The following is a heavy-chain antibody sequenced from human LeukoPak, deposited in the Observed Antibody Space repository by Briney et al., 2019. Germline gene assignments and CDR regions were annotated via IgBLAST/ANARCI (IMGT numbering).Heavy chain of an antibody. Sequence: GGSLRLSCAASEFTFSSYAMSWVRQAPGKGLEWVSAISGSGGSTYYADSVKGRFTISRDNSKNTLYLQMNSLRAEDTAVYYCAKEIWHYYDSSGPDAFDIWGQGTMVTVSS. D-gene: IGHD3-22*01. CDR2: ISGSGGST. CDR1: EFTFSSYA. V-gene: IGHV3-23*01. CDR3: AKEIWHYYDSSGPDAFDI. J-gene: IGHJ3*02.